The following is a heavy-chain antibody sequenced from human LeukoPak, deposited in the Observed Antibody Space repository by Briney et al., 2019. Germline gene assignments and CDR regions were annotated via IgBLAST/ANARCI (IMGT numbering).Heavy chain of an antibody. CDR2: INGSGGST. D-gene: IGHD3-3*01. V-gene: IGHV3-23*01. CDR3: AKSKNRAYYDFWSGYPDAFDI. Sequence: GGSLRLSCAASGFTFSSYAMSWVRQAPGKGLEWVSAINGSGGSTYYADSVKGRFTISRDNSKNTLYLQMNSLRAEDTAVYYCAKSKNRAYYDFWSGYPDAFDIWGQGTMVTVSS. CDR1: GFTFSSYA. J-gene: IGHJ3*02.